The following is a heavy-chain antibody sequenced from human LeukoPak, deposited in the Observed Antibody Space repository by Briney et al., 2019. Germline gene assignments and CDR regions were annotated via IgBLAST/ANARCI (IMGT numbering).Heavy chain of an antibody. CDR2: IYYTGNT. V-gene: IGHV4-39*07. J-gene: IGHJ4*02. CDR3: AITIAAAGTT. CDR1: GGSINNSISY. Sequence: SETLSLTCTVSGGSINNSISYWAWIRQPPGKGLEWIGSIYYTGNTYYNPSLKSRVTISVDRSKNQFSLKLSSVTAADTAVYYCAITIAAAGTTWGQGTLVTVSS. D-gene: IGHD6-13*01.